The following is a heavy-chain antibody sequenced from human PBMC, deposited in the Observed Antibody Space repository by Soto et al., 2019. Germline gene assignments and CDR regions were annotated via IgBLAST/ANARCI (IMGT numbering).Heavy chain of an antibody. V-gene: IGHV3-21*01. CDR3: ARYPEGYCSSTSCHYYYYYGMDV. CDR1: GFTVSSYS. J-gene: IGHJ6*02. CDR2: ISSSSSYI. D-gene: IGHD2-2*01. Sequence: GGSLRLSCAASGFTVSSYSMNWVRQAPGKGLEWVSSISSSSSYIYYADSVKGRFTISRDNAKNSLYLQMNSLRAEDTAVYYCARYPEGYCSSTSCHYYYYYGMDVWGQGTTVTVSS.